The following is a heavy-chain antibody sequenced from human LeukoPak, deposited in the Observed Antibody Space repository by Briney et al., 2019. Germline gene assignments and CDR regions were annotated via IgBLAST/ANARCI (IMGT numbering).Heavy chain of an antibody. V-gene: IGHV3-21*01. CDR1: GFTFSSYS. CDR3: ARDEVGAIRPFDY. Sequence: GGSLRLSCAASGFTFSSYSMNWVRQAPGKGLEWVSSISSSSSYIYYADSVKGRFTISRDNAKNSLYLQMNSLRADDTAVYYRARDEVGAIRPFDYWGQGTLVTVSS. D-gene: IGHD1-26*01. J-gene: IGHJ4*02. CDR2: ISSSSSYI.